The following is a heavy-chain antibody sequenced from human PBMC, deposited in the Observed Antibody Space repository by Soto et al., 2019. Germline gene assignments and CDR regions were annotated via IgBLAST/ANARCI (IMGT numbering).Heavy chain of an antibody. D-gene: IGHD1-26*01. V-gene: IGHV3-48*02. J-gene: IGHJ4*02. CDR2: ISRSGGTV. CDR1: GFILRDYN. Sequence: EVQLVESGGGLVQPGGSLRLSCGASGFILRDYNMNWVRQAPGKGLERIADISRSGGTVYYADSVKGRFTISRDNAKNALNLPMSSLRDEDTAVYYCARSGSYRLDYWGQGTLVTVSA. CDR3: ARSGSYRLDY.